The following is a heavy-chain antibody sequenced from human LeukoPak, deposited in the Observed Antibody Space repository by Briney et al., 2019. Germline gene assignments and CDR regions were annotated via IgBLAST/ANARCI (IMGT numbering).Heavy chain of an antibody. J-gene: IGHJ5*02. CDR2: INHSGGT. CDR1: GGSISSSSYY. V-gene: IGHV4-39*07. D-gene: IGHD3-9*01. CDR3: ASRTRYFDWLFSTTNWFDP. Sequence: SETLSLTCTVSGGSISSSSYYWGWIRQPPGKGLEWIGEINHSGGTNYNPSLKSRVTISVDTSKNQFSLKLSSVTAADTAVYYCASRTRYFDWLFSTTNWFDPWGQGTLVTVSS.